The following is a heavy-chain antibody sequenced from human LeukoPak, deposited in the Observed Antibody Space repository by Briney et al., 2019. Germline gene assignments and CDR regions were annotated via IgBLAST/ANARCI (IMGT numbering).Heavy chain of an antibody. CDR2: INSDGSST. Sequence: PGGSLRLSCAASGFTFSSYWMHWVRQAPGKGLVWVSRINSDGSSTSYADSVKGRFTISRDNAKYTLYLQMNSLRAEDTAVYYCASQRYSSRGNYWGQGTLVTVSS. J-gene: IGHJ4*02. CDR1: GFTFSSYW. V-gene: IGHV3-74*01. D-gene: IGHD6-13*01. CDR3: ASQRYSSRGNY.